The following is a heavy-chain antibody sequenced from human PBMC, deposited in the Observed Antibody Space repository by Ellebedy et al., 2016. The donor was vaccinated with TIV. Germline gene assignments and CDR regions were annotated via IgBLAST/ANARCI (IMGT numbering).Heavy chain of an antibody. D-gene: IGHD1-26*01. V-gene: IGHV3-20*04. J-gene: IGHJ2*01. Sequence: GESLKISCAASGFTFDDYGMSWVRQAPGKGLEWVSGINWNGGSTGYVDSVKGRFNISRVNAKNSLYLQMNSMRAKDTALYYCARGTTLGATTYWYFDLWGRGTLVTVSS. CDR3: ARGTTLGATTYWYFDL. CDR1: GFTFDDYG. CDR2: INWNGGST.